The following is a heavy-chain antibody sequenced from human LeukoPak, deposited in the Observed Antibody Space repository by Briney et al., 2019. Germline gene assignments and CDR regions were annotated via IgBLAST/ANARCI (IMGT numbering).Heavy chain of an antibody. V-gene: IGHV3-23*01. CDR3: AKDLRNRNYYYDSSAYYDY. CDR2: ISGSGGST. J-gene: IGHJ4*02. CDR1: GFTFSSYA. Sequence: GGSLRLPCTASGFTFSSYAMSWVRQAPGKGLEWVSAISGSGGSTYYADYVKGRFTISRDNSKNTVNLQMNSLRAEDTAVYYCAKDLRNRNYYYDSSAYYDYWGQGTLVTVSS. D-gene: IGHD3-22*01.